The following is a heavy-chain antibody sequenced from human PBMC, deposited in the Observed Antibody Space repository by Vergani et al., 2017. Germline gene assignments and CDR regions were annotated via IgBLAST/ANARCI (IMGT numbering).Heavy chain of an antibody. CDR1: GSSLSAYF. D-gene: IGHD3-16*01. J-gene: IGHJ5*02. Sequence: QVQLQELGPGLVKPSETLSLTCSVSGSSLSAYFWTWIRQPAGKGLEWIGRISVGGDTNHNPSLKSRVIMSVDTSKNQFFLRLSSVTAADTAVYYCARDDKVIGGGNNWFDPWGQGTLVIVSS. CDR2: ISVGGDT. V-gene: IGHV4-4*07. CDR3: ARDDKVIGGGNNWFDP.